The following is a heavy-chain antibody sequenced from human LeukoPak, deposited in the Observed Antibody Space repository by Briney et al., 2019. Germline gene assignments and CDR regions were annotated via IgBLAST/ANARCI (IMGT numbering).Heavy chain of an antibody. V-gene: IGHV6-1*01. CDR1: GDSVSSNSAA. D-gene: IGHD5-12*01. J-gene: IGHJ6*02. CDR2: TYYRSKWYN. CDR3: AREVATFYPAYYYYYGMDV. Sequence: SQTLSLTCAISGDSVSSNSAAWNWIRQSPSRGLEWLGRTYYRSKWYNDYAVSVKSRITINPDTSKNQFSLRLNSMTPEGTAVCYCAREVATFYPAYYYYYGMDVWGQGTTVTVSS.